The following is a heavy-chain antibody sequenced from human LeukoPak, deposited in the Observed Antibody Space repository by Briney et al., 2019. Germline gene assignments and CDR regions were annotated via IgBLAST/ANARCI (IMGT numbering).Heavy chain of an antibody. V-gene: IGHV3-30*02. CDR3: TKDQDTSHYYFDD. J-gene: IGHJ4*02. CDR1: GIIFSVYG. CDR2: IRYDGSDK. Sequence: GGSLRLSCATSGIIFSVYGMHWVRQAPGKGLEWMAFIRYDGSDKYYADSVKGRFTISRDNSKKTVYLQMNSRRAEDTAVYYCTKDQDTSHYYFDDWGQGTPVTVSS.